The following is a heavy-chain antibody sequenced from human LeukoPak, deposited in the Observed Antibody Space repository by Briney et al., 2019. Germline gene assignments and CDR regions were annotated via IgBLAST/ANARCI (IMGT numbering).Heavy chain of an antibody. Sequence: GGALRLSCAASGFTVISNYMSWVRQAPGKGLEGVPVIYSGGSTYYADSVKGRFTISRDNSKNTLYLQMNSLRAEDTAVYYCARDSRVAVAGELADYYYGMDVWGQGTTVTVSS. CDR1: GFTVISNY. D-gene: IGHD6-19*01. CDR2: IYSGGST. J-gene: IGHJ6*02. CDR3: ARDSRVAVAGELADYYYGMDV. V-gene: IGHV3-66*01.